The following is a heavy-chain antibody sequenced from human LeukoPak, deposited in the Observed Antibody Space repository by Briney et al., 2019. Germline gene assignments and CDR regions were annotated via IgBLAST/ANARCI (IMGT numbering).Heavy chain of an antibody. CDR1: GGSISTYY. CDR2: IYYSGAT. D-gene: IGHD6-13*01. CDR3: ARGVYIAAAQYGF. Sequence: PSETLSLTCTVSGGSISTYYWNWIRQPPGKGLEWIGYIYYSGATNYNPSLKSRVTVSVDTSKNQFSLKLSSVTAADTAVYYCARGVYIAAAQYGFWGQGTLVTVSS. J-gene: IGHJ4*02. V-gene: IGHV4-59*01.